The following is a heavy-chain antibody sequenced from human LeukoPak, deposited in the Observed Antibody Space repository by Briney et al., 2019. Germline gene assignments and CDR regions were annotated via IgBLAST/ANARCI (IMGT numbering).Heavy chain of an antibody. V-gene: IGHV3-7*01. CDR2: IKQDGSDK. J-gene: IGHJ4*02. CDR3: ARDGRDGFIDY. Sequence: GGSLRLSCAASEFTFSSYWMTWVRQAPGKGLEWVAIIKQDGSDKYYVDSVKGRFTISRDNAKNSLYLQMDSLRDEDTAVYYCARDGRDGFIDYWGQGTLVTVSS. CDR1: EFTFSSYW. D-gene: IGHD5-24*01.